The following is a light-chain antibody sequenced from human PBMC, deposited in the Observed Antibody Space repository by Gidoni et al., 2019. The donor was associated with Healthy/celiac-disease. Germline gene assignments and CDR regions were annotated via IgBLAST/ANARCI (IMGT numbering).Light chain of an antibody. Sequence: QLVLTQSPSASASLGASVKLTCTLRSGHSSYAIAWHQQQPEKGPRYLMKLNSDGSHSKGDGSPDRFSGSSSGAERYLTISSLQSEDEADYYCQTWGTGIQWVFGGGTKLTVL. V-gene: IGLV4-69*01. J-gene: IGLJ3*02. CDR2: LNSDGSH. CDR3: QTWGTGIQWV. CDR1: SGHSSYA.